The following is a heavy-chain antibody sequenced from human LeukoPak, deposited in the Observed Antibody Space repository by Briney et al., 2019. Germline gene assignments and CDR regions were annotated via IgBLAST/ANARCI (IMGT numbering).Heavy chain of an antibody. CDR3: ARDSNSWNYFYN. Sequence: PSETLSLTCAVYGGSFSGYYWSWIRQPPGKGLEWIGEINHSGSANYNPSLVSRVTISVDTSKSQFSLKLSSVTAADTAVYYCARDSNSWNYFYNWGQGTLVTVSS. V-gene: IGHV4-34*01. J-gene: IGHJ4*02. D-gene: IGHD6-13*01. CDR2: INHSGSA. CDR1: GGSFSGYY.